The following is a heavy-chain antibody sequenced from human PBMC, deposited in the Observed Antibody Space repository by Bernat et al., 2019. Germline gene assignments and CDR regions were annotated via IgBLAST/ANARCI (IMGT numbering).Heavy chain of an antibody. Sequence: QVQLVQSGAEVKKPGSSVKVSCKASGGTFSSYTISWVRQAPGQGLEWMGRIIPILGIANYAQKVQGRVTITADKSTSTAYMELSSLRSEDTAVYYCARERLPYDSSGIGDAFDIWGQGTMVTVSS. V-gene: IGHV1-69*08. CDR1: GGTFSSYT. J-gene: IGHJ3*02. D-gene: IGHD3-22*01. CDR3: ARERLPYDSSGIGDAFDI. CDR2: IIPILGIA.